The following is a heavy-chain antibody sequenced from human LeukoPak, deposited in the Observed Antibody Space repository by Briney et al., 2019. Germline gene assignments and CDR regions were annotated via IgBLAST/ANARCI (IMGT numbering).Heavy chain of an antibody. CDR3: ARDEDTSALSEY. J-gene: IGHJ4*02. D-gene: IGHD2/OR15-2a*01. CDR2: ISNNGGRT. V-gene: IGHV3-23*01. CDR1: GFSFSSNT. Sequence: GGSLRLSCAGSGFSFSSNTMSWVRQAPGRGLEWVSAISNNGGRTDYAYSVKGRFTISRDNSKSTLYLHMDSLRAEDTAVYYCARDEDTSALSEYWGQGTLVTVSS.